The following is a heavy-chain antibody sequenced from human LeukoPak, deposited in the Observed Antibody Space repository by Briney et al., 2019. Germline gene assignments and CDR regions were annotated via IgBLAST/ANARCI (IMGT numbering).Heavy chain of an antibody. J-gene: IGHJ4*02. CDR1: GFTVSSNY. V-gene: IGHV3-66*01. D-gene: IGHD6-13*01. CDR2: IYSGGST. Sequence: GGSLRLPCAASGFTVSSNYMSWVRQAPGKGLEWVSVIYSGGSTYYADSVKGRFTISRDNSKNTLYLQMNSLRAEDTAVYYCARELPRIAAAGTGGRLEYDYWGQGTLVTVSS. CDR3: ARELPRIAAAGTGGRLEYDY.